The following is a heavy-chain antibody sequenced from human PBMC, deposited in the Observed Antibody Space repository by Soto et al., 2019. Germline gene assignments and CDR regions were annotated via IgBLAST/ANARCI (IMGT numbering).Heavy chain of an antibody. J-gene: IGHJ6*02. CDR2: ISGSGSNT. V-gene: IGHV3-23*01. CDR3: ARRGGSSSGYYYYAMDV. CDR1: GFTSSSYA. D-gene: IGHD6-6*01. Sequence: GGSLRLSCAASGFTSSSYAMSWVRQAPGKGLEWVSAISGSGSNTYYADSVKGRFTISRDNSKNTLFLQMNSLRAADTAVYYCARRGGSSSGYYYYAMDVWGQGTTVTVSS.